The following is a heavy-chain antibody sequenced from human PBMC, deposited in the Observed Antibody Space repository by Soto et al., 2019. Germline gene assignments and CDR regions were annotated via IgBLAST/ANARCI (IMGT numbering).Heavy chain of an antibody. J-gene: IGHJ5*02. CDR2: IDPRDSQT. V-gene: IGHV5-10-1*01. CDR1: GYSFTDYW. Sequence: GESLKISCKASGYSFTDYWITWVRQMPGKGLEWRGRIDPRDSQTNSSPSCQGHVTISAERSSSTAYLPWKSLKASDTAMYYCARTGYSNWLDPWGQGTRVTVS. CDR3: ARTGYSNWLDP. D-gene: IGHD1-26*01.